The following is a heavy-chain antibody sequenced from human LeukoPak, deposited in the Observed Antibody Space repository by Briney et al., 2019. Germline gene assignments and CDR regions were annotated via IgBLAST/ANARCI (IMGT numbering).Heavy chain of an antibody. J-gene: IGHJ3*02. CDR2: IYYSGGT. D-gene: IGHD5-24*01. CDR3: ARHVTISGPYDASDI. Sequence: SETLSLTCTVSGDSISSYYWSWIRQPPGKGLEWIGYIYYSGGTDYNPSLKSRVTISVDTSKNQFSLKLRSVTAADTAVYYCARHVTISGPYDASDIWGQGTVATVSP. V-gene: IGHV4-59*08. CDR1: GDSISSYY.